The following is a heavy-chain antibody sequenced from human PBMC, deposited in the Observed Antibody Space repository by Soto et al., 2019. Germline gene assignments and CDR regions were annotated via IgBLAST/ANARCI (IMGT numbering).Heavy chain of an antibody. CDR1: GFTFSNYA. CDR3: AKTYYFDY. J-gene: IGHJ4*02. CDR2: INTIESST. Sequence: EVQLLESGGGLVQSGGSLRLSCAASGFTFSNYAMSWVRQAPGKGLEWVSSINTIESSTYYADSVKGRFTISRDNSKNTLYLQMNSLRAEDTAIYYCAKTYYFDYWGQGTLVTVSS. V-gene: IGHV3-23*01.